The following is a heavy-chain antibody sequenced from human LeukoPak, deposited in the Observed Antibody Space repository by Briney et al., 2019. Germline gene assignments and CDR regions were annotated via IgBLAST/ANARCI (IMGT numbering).Heavy chain of an antibody. CDR1: GFTFRSYE. CDR2: ISGSGSTI. Sequence: GSLRLSCAASGFTFRSYEMTWVRQAPGKGLEWVSYISGSGSTIYYTDSVKGRFTISRDNAKNSLYLQMNSLRAAETAVYYCAKGVYSGSYYPPFDHWGQGTLVTVSS. J-gene: IGHJ4*02. CDR3: AKGVYSGSYYPPFDH. V-gene: IGHV3-48*03. D-gene: IGHD1-26*01.